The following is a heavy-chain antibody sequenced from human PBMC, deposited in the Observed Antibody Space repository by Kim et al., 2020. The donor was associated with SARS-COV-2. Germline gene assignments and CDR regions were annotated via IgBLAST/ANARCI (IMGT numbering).Heavy chain of an antibody. Sequence: ASVKVSCKASGYTFTSYGISWVRQAPGQGLEWMGWISAYNGNTNYAQKLQGRVTMTTDTSTSTAYMELRSLRSDDTAVYYCARGYSSSWLQYYFQHWGQGTLVTVSS. D-gene: IGHD6-13*01. J-gene: IGHJ1*01. V-gene: IGHV1-18*01. CDR2: ISAYNGNT. CDR3: ARGYSSSWLQYYFQH. CDR1: GYTFTSYG.